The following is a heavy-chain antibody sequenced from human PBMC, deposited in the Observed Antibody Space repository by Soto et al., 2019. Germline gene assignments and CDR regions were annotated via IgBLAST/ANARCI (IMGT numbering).Heavy chain of an antibody. V-gene: IGHV3-11*01. CDR3: ARERPAWNY. CDR2: ISSSGSTI. D-gene: IGHD1-1*01. J-gene: IGHJ4*02. CDR1: GFTFSYYY. Sequence: GGLMPFCATAGFTFSYYYMILIRQAPGKGLEWVSYISSSGSTIYYADSVKGRFTISRDNAKNSLYLQMNSLRAEDTAVYYCARERPAWNYWGQGTLVTVSP.